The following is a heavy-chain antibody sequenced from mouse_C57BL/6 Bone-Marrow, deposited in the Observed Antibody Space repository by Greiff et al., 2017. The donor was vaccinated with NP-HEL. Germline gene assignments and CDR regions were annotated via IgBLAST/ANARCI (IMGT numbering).Heavy chain of an antibody. V-gene: IGHV1-69*01. Sequence: VKLQQPGAELVMPGASVKLSCKASGYTFTSYWMHWVKQRPGQGLEWIGEIDPSDSYTNYNQKFKGKSTLTVDKSSSTAYMQLSSLTSEDSAVYYCARSKSYGSSYLFDYWGQGTTLTVSS. CDR2: IDPSDSYT. CDR1: GYTFTSYW. J-gene: IGHJ2*01. D-gene: IGHD1-1*01. CDR3: ARSKSYGSSYLFDY.